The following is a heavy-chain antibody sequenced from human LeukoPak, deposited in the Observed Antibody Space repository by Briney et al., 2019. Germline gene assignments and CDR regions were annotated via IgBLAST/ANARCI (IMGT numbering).Heavy chain of an antibody. CDR3: AGLTMIDAFDI. J-gene: IGHJ3*02. Sequence: PSETLSLTCTVSDGSMNNYYWSWIRQPPGKGLEWIGYIYYSGSTNYNPSLKSRVTISVDTSKNQFSLKLSSVTAADTAVYYCAGLTMIDAFDIWGQGTMVTVSS. CDR1: DGSMNNYY. D-gene: IGHD3-22*01. V-gene: IGHV4-59*08. CDR2: IYYSGST.